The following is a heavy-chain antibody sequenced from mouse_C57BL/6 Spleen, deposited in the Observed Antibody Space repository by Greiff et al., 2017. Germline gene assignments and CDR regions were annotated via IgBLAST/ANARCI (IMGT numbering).Heavy chain of an antibody. Sequence: DVKLVESGGGLVKPGGSLKLSCAASGFTFSDYGMHWVRQAPEKGLEWVAYISSGSSTIYYADTVKGRFTISRDNATNTLFLHMTSLRSEDTAMYYCARDYYGAYWGQGTLVTVSA. D-gene: IGHD1-1*01. CDR1: GFTFSDYG. V-gene: IGHV5-17*01. CDR2: ISSGSSTI. CDR3: ARDYYGAY. J-gene: IGHJ3*01.